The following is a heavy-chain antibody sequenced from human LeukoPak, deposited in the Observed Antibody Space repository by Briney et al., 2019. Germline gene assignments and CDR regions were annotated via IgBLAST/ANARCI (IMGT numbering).Heavy chain of an antibody. CDR3: ARVGRDGYNFGYYYYYMDV. V-gene: IGHV4-59*12. J-gene: IGHJ6*03. CDR2: IYYSGST. D-gene: IGHD5-24*01. Sequence: SETLSLTCTVSGGSISSYYWSWIRQPPGKGLEWIGYIYYSGSTNYNPSLKSRVTISVDTSKNQFSLKLSSVTAADTAVYYCARVGRDGYNFGYYYYYMDVWGKGTTVTVSS. CDR1: GGSISSYY.